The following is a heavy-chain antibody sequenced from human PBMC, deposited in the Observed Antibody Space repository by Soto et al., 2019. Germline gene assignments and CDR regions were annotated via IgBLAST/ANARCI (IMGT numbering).Heavy chain of an antibody. CDR3: ARGIFSSSSDY. CDR2: IIPIFGKT. V-gene: IGHV1-69*05. J-gene: IGHJ4*02. CDR1: GGTFSSYA. Sequence: GASVKVSCKASGGTFSSYAISWVRQAPGQGLEWMGWIIPIFGKTSYAQKFQGRVTMTRNASISTAYMELSSLRSEDTAVYYCARGIFSSSSDYWGQGTLVTVSS. D-gene: IGHD6-6*01.